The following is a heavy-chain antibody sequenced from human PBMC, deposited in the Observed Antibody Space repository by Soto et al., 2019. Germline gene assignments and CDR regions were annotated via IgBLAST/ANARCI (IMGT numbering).Heavy chain of an antibody. Sequence: GGSLRLSCAASGFTFSSYAMSWVRQAPGKGLEWVSSISDTGRNTYYADSVKGRFTISRDNSKNTLYLQMSTLRAEDTAVYYCVSFLWNGYSFFDYWGQGTLVTVSS. D-gene: IGHD3-3*01. CDR2: ISDTGRNT. J-gene: IGHJ4*02. CDR1: GFTFSSYA. CDR3: VSFLWNGYSFFDY. V-gene: IGHV3-23*01.